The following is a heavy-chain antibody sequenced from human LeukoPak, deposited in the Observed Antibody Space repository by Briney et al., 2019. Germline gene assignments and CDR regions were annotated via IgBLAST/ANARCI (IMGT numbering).Heavy chain of an antibody. V-gene: IGHV1-69*04. Sequence: SVKVSCKASGGTFSSYAISWVRQAPVQGLEWMGRIIPILGIANYAQKFQGRVTITADKSTSTAYMELSSLRSEDTAVYYCARLDCSGGSCYSGDYWGQGTLVTVSS. D-gene: IGHD2-15*01. CDR2: IIPILGIA. CDR1: GGTFSSYA. CDR3: ARLDCSGGSCYSGDY. J-gene: IGHJ4*02.